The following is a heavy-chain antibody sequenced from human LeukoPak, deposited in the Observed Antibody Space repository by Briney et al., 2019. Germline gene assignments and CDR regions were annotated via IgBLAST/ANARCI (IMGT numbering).Heavy chain of an antibody. V-gene: IGHV3-21*01. CDR2: ISSSSSYI. CDR1: GFTFSSYS. J-gene: IGHJ4*02. Sequence: GGSLRLSCAASGFTFSSYSMNWVRQAPGKGLEWVSSISSSSSYIYYADSVKGRFTISRDNAKNSLCLQMNSLRAEDTAVYYCARRPQMYSSSWYGIDYWGQGTLVTVSS. D-gene: IGHD6-13*01. CDR3: ARRPQMYSSSWYGIDY.